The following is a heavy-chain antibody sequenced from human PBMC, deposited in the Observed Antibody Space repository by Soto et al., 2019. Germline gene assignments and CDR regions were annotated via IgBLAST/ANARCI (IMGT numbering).Heavy chain of an antibody. Sequence: SETLSLTCTVSGGSISSYYWSWIRQPPGKGLEWIGYIYYSGSTNYNPSLKNRVTISVDTSKNQFSLKLSSVTAADTAVYYCARSRMATIPVFDYWGQGSLVTVS. V-gene: IGHV4-59*01. D-gene: IGHD5-12*01. CDR3: ARSRMATIPVFDY. CDR2: IYYSGST. J-gene: IGHJ4*02. CDR1: GGSISSYY.